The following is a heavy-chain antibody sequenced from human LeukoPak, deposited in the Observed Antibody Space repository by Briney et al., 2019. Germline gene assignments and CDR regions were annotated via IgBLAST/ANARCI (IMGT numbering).Heavy chain of an antibody. CDR1: GFTFDNSA. CDR2: ITISGDSA. D-gene: IGHD7-27*01. V-gene: IGHV3-23*01. CDR3: ARDSATLASTGEVDY. Sequence: PGGSLRLSCAASGFTFDNSAMSWVRQAPGKGLEWVSSITISGDSAYYADSVKGRFTIFRDNSKSTLFLQMNSLRVEDTAVYYCARDSATLASTGEVDYWGQGALVTVSS. J-gene: IGHJ4*02.